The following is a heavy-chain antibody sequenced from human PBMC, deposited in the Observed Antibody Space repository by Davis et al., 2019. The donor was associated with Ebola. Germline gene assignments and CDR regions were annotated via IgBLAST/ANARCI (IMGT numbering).Heavy chain of an antibody. J-gene: IGHJ4*02. CDR3: ARLGGGFDY. Sequence: PSETLSLTCAVYGGSFSGYYWSWIRQPPGKGLEWIGEINHSRSTNYNPSLKSRVTISVDTSKNQFSLKLSSVTAADTAVYYCARLGGGFDYWGQGTLVTVSS. CDR2: INHSRST. V-gene: IGHV4-34*01. CDR1: GGSFSGYY. D-gene: IGHD2-15*01.